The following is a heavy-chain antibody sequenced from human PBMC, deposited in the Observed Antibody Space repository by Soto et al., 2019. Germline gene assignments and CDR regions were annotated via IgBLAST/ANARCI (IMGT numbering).Heavy chain of an antibody. CDR3: ANGLGDVVVTAIDY. CDR1: GFTFSSYG. D-gene: IGHD2-21*02. CDR2: ISYDGSNK. J-gene: IGHJ4*02. V-gene: IGHV3-30*18. Sequence: QVQLVESGGGVVQPGRSLRLSCAASGFTFSSYGMHWVRQAPGKGLEWVAGISYDGSNKYDADSVKGRFTISRDNSKNPLYLPRNSLRAEDTAVYYWANGLGDVVVTAIDYWGQGTLVTVCS.